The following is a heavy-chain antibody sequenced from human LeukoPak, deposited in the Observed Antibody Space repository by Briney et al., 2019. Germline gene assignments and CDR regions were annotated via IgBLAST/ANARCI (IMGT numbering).Heavy chain of an antibody. CDR3: ATDQRYYDSSGYDHY. CDR1: GYTFTNYG. V-gene: IGHV1-18*01. D-gene: IGHD3-22*01. J-gene: IGHJ4*02. CDR2: ISAYNGNT. Sequence: GASVKVSCKASGYTFTNYGISWVRQAPGQGLEWMGWISAYNGNTYYVQKLQGRVTMTTDTSTSTAYMELSSLRSEDTAVYYCATDQRYYDSSGYDHYWGQGTLVTVSS.